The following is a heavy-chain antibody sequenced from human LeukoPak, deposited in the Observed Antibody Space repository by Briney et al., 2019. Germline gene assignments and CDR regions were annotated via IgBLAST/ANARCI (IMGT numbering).Heavy chain of an antibody. Sequence: PGRHRRLSCAATGYTFSTYGIRGVRQAPGKGLERVAVIWSDGNNKFYADSVKGRFTFFRDNSRNTLSLQMNSLRAEDTAVYYCVKERGPFDAFDIWGQGTMVTVSS. CDR1: GYTFSTYG. CDR2: IWSDGNNK. CDR3: VKERGPFDAFDI. J-gene: IGHJ3*02. V-gene: IGHV3-33*06.